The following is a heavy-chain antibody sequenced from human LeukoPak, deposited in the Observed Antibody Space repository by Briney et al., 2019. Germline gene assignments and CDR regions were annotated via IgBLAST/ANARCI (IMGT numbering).Heavy chain of an antibody. V-gene: IGHV4-39*07. CDR3: ARDIRSGSYSDL. D-gene: IGHD1-26*01. Sequence: TPSETLSLTCTVSGGSISSSSYYWGWIRQPPGKGLEWIGSIYYSGSTYYNPSLKSRVTLSVDTSKNQFSLKVTSLTAADTAAYYCARDIRSGSYSDLWGQGTLVTVSS. CDR2: IYYSGST. CDR1: GGSISSSSYY. J-gene: IGHJ4*02.